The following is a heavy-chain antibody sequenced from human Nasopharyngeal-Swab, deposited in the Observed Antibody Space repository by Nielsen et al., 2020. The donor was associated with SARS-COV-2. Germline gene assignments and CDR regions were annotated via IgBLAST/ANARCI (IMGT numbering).Heavy chain of an antibody. CDR2: INPNSGGT. CDR1: GYTFTGYY. J-gene: IGHJ4*02. V-gene: IGHV1-2*02. CDR3: ARESLYYDFWSGYEIPYYFDY. D-gene: IGHD3-3*01. Sequence: ASVKVSCKASGYTFTGYYMHWVRQAPGQGLEWMGWINPNSGGTNYAQKLQGRVTMTTDTSTSTAYMELRSLRSDDTAVYYCARESLYYDFWSGYEIPYYFDYWGQGTLVTVSS.